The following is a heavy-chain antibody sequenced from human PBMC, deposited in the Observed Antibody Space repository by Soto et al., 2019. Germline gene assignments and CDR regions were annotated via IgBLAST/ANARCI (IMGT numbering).Heavy chain of an antibody. J-gene: IGHJ4*02. D-gene: IGHD3-22*01. CDR2: ISSSSTYI. Sequence: EVQLVESGGGLVKPGGSLRLSCAASGFTFSSYSMNWVRQAPGKGLEWVSSISSSSTYIYYADSVKGRFTISRDNAKNSLYLQMNSLRAEDTAVYYCASAEYYFDSSGWYYWGQGTRVTVSS. V-gene: IGHV3-21*01. CDR1: GFTFSSYS. CDR3: ASAEYYFDSSGWYY.